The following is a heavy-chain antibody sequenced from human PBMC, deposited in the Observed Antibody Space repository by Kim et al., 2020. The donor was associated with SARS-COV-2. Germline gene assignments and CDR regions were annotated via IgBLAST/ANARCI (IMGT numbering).Heavy chain of an antibody. CDR2: INDSGSAK. D-gene: IGHD2-15*01. CDR1: GFTFSTYP. Sequence: GGSLRLSCAASGFTFSTYPMVWVRQAPGKGLEGVSSINDSGSAKYYADSVRGRFTISRDNSKNTLYLQINTLRAEDTAVYYCARILSITQSYFYGMDVWGQGPTVTVSS. CDR3: ARILSITQSYFYGMDV. J-gene: IGHJ6*02. V-gene: IGHV3-23*01.